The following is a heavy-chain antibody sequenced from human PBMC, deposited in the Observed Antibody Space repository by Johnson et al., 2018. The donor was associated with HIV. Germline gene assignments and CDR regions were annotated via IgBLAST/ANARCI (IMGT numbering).Heavy chain of an antibody. CDR2: IWYDGSNK. V-gene: IGHV3-33*06. J-gene: IGHJ3*02. D-gene: IGHD6-6*01. Sequence: QVQLVESGGGVVQTGRSLRLSCAASGFTFSRYGMHWVRQAPGKGLVWVAVIWYDGSNKYYADSVKGRFTISRDNSKNTMYLQMNSLRAEDTAVYYWAKKRRVLAARLGDGFDIWGQGTMVTVSS. CDR1: GFTFSRYG. CDR3: AKKRRVLAARLGDGFDI.